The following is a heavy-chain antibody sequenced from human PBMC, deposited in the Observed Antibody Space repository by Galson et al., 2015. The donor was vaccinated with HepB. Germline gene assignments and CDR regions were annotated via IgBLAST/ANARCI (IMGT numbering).Heavy chain of an antibody. CDR3: ARHGSYYYDTRGHNWFDP. CDR2: IYFSGST. V-gene: IGHV4-39*01. J-gene: IGHJ5*02. CDR1: GASISGRSYY. Sequence: LTCTVSGASISGRSYYWGWIRQPPGKVLEWIGSIYFSGSTYHNPSLRNRLTMSVDTSKNQFSLRLSSGTAADTAVYYCARHGSYYYDTRGHNWFDPWGHGTLVTVSS. D-gene: IGHD3-22*01.